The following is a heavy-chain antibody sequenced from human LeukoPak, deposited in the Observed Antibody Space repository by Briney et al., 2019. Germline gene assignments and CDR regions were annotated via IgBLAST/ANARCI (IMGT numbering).Heavy chain of an antibody. D-gene: IGHD1-14*01. V-gene: IGHV3-48*02. J-gene: IGHJ4*02. CDR2: ISLGGDTI. CDR3: ARILGLTLDY. Sequence: GGSLRLSCAASGFTFSSYSMNWVRQAPGKGLEWVSYISLGGDTIYYAGSVWGRFTISRDAAGNSLYLQMNSLRDEDTAVYYCARILGLTLDYWGQGTLVTVSS. CDR1: GFTFSSYS.